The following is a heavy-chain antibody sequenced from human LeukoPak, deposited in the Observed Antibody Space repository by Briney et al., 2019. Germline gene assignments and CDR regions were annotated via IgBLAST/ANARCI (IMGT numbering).Heavy chain of an antibody. J-gene: IGHJ6*03. Sequence: SETLSLTCTVSGASLSSGSYYWRWLRQPAGTGLEWIGRIYTSGSTNYNPSLKSRVTISVDTSKNQFSLKLSSVTAADTAVYYCARDGGSTYGYGIFHYYMDVWGKGTTVTISS. CDR1: GASLSSGSYY. D-gene: IGHD2-8*01. CDR3: ARDGGSTYGYGIFHYYMDV. CDR2: IYTSGST. V-gene: IGHV4-61*02.